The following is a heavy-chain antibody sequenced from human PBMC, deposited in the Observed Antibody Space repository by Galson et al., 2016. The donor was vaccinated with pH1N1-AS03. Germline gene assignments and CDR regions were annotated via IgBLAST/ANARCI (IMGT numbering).Heavy chain of an antibody. CDR2: VVTSGDT. CDR1: GFRLTSIA. D-gene: IGHD5/OR15-5a*01. CDR3: AKDRVYDDSQWVFDY. J-gene: IGHJ4*02. V-gene: IGHV3-23*01. Sequence: SGAEVKKAGWSLRLSCAASGFRLTSIAMTWVRQAPGKGLEWVSGVVTSGDTYFADSVKGRFSISRDDSKNTMYLQMDSLGVEDTAIYYCAKDRVYDDSQWVFDYWGQGTPVTVSS.